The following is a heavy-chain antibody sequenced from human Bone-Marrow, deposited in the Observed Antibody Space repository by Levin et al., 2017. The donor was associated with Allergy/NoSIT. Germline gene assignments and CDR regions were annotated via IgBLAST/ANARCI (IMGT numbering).Heavy chain of an antibody. CDR2: IYHSGST. V-gene: IGHV4-38-2*02. CDR1: GYSISSGYY. CDR3: ARSLNYDY. J-gene: IGHJ4*02. Sequence: NASETLSLTCTVSGYSISSGYYWGWIRQPPGKGLEWIGSIYHSGSTYYNPSLKSRVTISVDTSKNQFSLKLSSVTAADTAVYYCARSLNYDYWGQGTLVTVSS. D-gene: IGHD5-24*01.